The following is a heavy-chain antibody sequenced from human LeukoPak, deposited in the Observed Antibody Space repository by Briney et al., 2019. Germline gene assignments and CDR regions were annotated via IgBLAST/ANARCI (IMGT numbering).Heavy chain of an antibody. Sequence: GGSLRLPCAASGFTVSSNYMSWVRQAPGKGLEWVSVIYSGGSTYYADSVKGRFTISRDNSKNTLYLQMNSLRAEDTAVYYCAKEMATMANYFDYWGQGTLVTVSS. V-gene: IGHV3-53*01. CDR2: IYSGGST. CDR3: AKEMATMANYFDY. CDR1: GFTVSSNY. D-gene: IGHD5-24*01. J-gene: IGHJ4*02.